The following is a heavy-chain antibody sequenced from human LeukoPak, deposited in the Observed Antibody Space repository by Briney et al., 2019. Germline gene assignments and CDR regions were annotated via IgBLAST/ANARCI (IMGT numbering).Heavy chain of an antibody. J-gene: IGHJ6*03. D-gene: IGHD3-22*01. Sequence: ASVKVSCKASGHTLNEYYMHWVRQAPGQGLEWMGIINPSGGSTSYTQKFKGRVSMTRDTSTSTVYMELRSLRSEDTAVYYCARDAYNYYDSVNYYYYYYMDVWGKGTTVTVSS. CDR3: ARDAYNYYDSVNYYYYYYMDV. CDR2: INPSGGST. CDR1: GHTLNEYY. V-gene: IGHV1-46*02.